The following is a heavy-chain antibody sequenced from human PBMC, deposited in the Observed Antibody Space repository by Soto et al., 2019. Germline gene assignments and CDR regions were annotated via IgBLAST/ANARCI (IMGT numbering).Heavy chain of an antibody. J-gene: IGHJ4*02. CDR2: MNPNSGNT. Sequence: ASVKGSFKASGSTLPSYDINWVRQATGQGLEWMGWMNPNSGNTGYSQKFQGRVTMTRNTSISTAYMELSSLRSEDTAVYYCARGFLYYGDRYYFDYWGQGTLVTVS. V-gene: IGHV1-8*01. D-gene: IGHD4-17*01. CDR3: ARGFLYYGDRYYFDY. CDR1: GSTLPSYD.